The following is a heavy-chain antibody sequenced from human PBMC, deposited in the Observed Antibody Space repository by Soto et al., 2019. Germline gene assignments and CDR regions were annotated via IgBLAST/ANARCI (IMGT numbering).Heavy chain of an antibody. CDR2: IYHSGST. J-gene: IGHJ5*02. Sequence: PSETLSLTCAVSGGSISSSNWWSWVRQPPGKGLEGIGEIYHSGSTNYNPSLKSRVTISVDKSKNQFSLKLSSVTAADTAVYYCARRASSSGWYANWFDPWGQGTLVTVSS. CDR3: ARRASSSGWYANWFDP. V-gene: IGHV4-4*02. CDR1: GGSISSSNW. D-gene: IGHD6-19*01.